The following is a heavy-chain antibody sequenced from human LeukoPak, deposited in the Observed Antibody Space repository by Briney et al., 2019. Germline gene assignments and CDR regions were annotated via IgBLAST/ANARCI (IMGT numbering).Heavy chain of an antibody. D-gene: IGHD3-3*01. V-gene: IGHV1-46*01. Sequence: ASVKVSCKAFGYTFTSNYMHWVRQAPGQGPEWMGVISPSGGSTTYAQKFQGRVTMTEDTSTDTAYMELSSLRSEDTAVYYCATPLGCVEYLLCMDVWGKGTTVTVSS. J-gene: IGHJ6*03. CDR1: GYTFTSNY. CDR2: ISPSGGST. CDR3: ATPLGCVEYLLCMDV.